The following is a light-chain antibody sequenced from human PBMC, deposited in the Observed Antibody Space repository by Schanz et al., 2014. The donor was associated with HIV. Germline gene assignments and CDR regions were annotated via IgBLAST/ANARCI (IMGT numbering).Light chain of an antibody. CDR2: DTS. J-gene: IGKJ5*01. Sequence: EIVLTQSPGTLSLSPGEGATLSCRASQDINRNLAWYHQRPGQAPKLLIYDTSTRASGVPARFSGSRSGTEFSLTINSLQSEDFGVYFCQQFHLWPVTFGQGTRLEIK. CDR1: QDINRN. CDR3: QQFHLWPVT. V-gene: IGKV3-15*01.